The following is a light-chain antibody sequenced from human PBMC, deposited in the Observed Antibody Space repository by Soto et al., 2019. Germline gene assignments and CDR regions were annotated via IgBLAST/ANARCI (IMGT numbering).Light chain of an antibody. J-gene: IGLJ1*01. CDR3: CSYAGSYTSYV. CDR1: SSDVGGYNY. Sequence: QSALTQPRSVSGSPGQSVTISCTGTSSDVGGYNYVSWYQQHPGKAPKLMIYDVSKRPSGVPDRFSGSKSGNTASLTISGLQAEDEADYYCCSYAGSYTSYVFGTGTKRTVL. V-gene: IGLV2-11*01. CDR2: DVS.